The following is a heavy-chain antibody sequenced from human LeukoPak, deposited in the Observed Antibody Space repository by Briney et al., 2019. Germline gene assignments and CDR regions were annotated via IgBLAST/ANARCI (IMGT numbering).Heavy chain of an antibody. D-gene: IGHD3-3*01. J-gene: IGHJ3*02. CDR2: IWNDGSNK. CDR3: AKDYSRDGYYADTFHI. Sequence: GGSLRLSCEASGFTFRTYGMDWVRQAPGKGLECVAVIWNDGSNKYYADSVKGRFTISRDNSKNTLYLEMNSLRVEDTAVYYCAKDYSRDGYYADTFHIWGQGTMVTVSS. V-gene: IGHV3-33*06. CDR1: GFTFRTYG.